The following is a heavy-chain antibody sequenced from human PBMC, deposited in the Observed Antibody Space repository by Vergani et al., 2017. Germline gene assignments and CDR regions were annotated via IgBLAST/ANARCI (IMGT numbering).Heavy chain of an antibody. V-gene: IGHV4-4*02. Sequence: QVQLQESGPGLVKPSGTLSLTCAVSGGSISSSNWWSWVRQPPGKGLEWIGEIYHSGSTNYNPSLKSRVTISVDKSKNQFSLKLSSVTAADTAVYYCARLSIVVVPAALLYYWFDPWGQGTLVTVSS. CDR3: ARLSIVVVPAALLYYWFDP. CDR2: IYHSGST. D-gene: IGHD2-2*01. J-gene: IGHJ5*02. CDR1: GGSISSSNW.